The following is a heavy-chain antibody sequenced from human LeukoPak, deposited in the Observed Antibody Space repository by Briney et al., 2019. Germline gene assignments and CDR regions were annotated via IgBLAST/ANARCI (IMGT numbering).Heavy chain of an antibody. CDR2: INSDGSST. D-gene: IGHD1-26*01. Sequence: GGSLRLSCAASGFTFSSYWMHWLRQAPGKGLVWVSLINSDGSSTSYADSVKGRFTMSRDNAKNTLYLQMNSLRAEDTAVYYCARDGANFNDYWGQGTLVTVSS. CDR1: GFTFSSYW. J-gene: IGHJ4*02. V-gene: IGHV3-74*01. CDR3: ARDGANFNDY.